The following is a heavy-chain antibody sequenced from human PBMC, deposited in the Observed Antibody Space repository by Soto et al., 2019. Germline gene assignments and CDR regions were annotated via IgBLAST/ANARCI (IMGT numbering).Heavy chain of an antibody. CDR2: IYYSGST. J-gene: IGHJ4*02. V-gene: IGHV4-31*03. D-gene: IGHD6-13*01. Sequence: SETLSLTCTVSGGSISSGGYYWSWIRQHPGKGLEWIGYIYYSGSTYYNPSLKSRVTISVDTSKNQFSLKLSSVTAADTAVYYCARDKQHSTARFDYWGQGTLVTVSS. CDR1: GGSISSGGYY. CDR3: ARDKQHSTARFDY.